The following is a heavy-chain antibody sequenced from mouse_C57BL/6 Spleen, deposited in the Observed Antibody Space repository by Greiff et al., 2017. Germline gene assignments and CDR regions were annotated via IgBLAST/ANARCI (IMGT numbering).Heavy chain of an antibody. D-gene: IGHD1-1*01. CDR3: AREGTTGYYYAMDY. CDR1: GFTFSSSA. V-gene: IGHV5-4*01. J-gene: IGHJ4*01. Sequence: EVQLVESGGGLVKPGGSLKLSCAASGFTFSSSAMSWVRQTPEKRLEWVATISDGGSYTYYPDNVKGRFTISRDNAKNNLYLEMSHLKSEDTAMYYCAREGTTGYYYAMDYWGQGTSVTVSS. CDR2: ISDGGSYT.